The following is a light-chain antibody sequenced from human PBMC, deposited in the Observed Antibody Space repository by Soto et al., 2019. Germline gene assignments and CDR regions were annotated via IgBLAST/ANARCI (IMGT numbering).Light chain of an antibody. CDR3: LQDYNYPWT. V-gene: IGKV1-6*01. CDR1: QGIRND. J-gene: IGKJ1*01. Sequence: IQMTQSPSSLSASVGDRVTITCRASQGIRNDLYWYQQKPGKAPRVLIYAAAGLQSGIPSKFSGSGSGTDFTLTITSLQPEDFATYYCLQDYNYPWTCGQGTKVEIK. CDR2: AAA.